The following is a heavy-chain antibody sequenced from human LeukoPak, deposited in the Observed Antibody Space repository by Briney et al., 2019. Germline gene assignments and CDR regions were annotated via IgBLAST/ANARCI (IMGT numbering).Heavy chain of an antibody. Sequence: GSLRLSCSASGFTFSNFDFHWVRQPPGKGLEWIGEINHSGSTNYNPSLKSRVTISVDTSKNQFSLKLSSVTAADTAVYYCARQVYCSSTSCNVRAFDIWGQGTMVTVSS. CDR3: ARQVYCSSTSCNVRAFDI. V-gene: IGHV4-34*01. CDR2: INHSGST. D-gene: IGHD2-2*01. J-gene: IGHJ3*02. CDR1: GFTFSNFD.